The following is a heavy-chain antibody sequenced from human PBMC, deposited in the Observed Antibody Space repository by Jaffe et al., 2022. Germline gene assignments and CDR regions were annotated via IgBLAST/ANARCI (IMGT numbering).Heavy chain of an antibody. J-gene: IGHJ3*02. CDR1: GFTFDDYA. V-gene: IGHV3-9*01. CDR2: ISWNSGSI. D-gene: IGHD3-16*02. Sequence: EVQLVESGGGLVQPGRSLRLSCAASGFTFDDYAMHWVRQAPGKGLEWVSGISWNSGSIGYADSVKGRFTISRDNAKNSLYLQMNSLRAEDTALYYCAKVLSDGPVSLDAFDIWGQGTMVTVSS. CDR3: AKVLSDGPVSLDAFDI.